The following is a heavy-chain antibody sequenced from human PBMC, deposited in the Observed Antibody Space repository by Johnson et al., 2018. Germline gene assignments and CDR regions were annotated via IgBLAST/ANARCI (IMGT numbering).Heavy chain of an antibody. CDR2: IPGSVFNT. CDR1: GFTFSTYA. J-gene: IGHJ6*03. V-gene: IGHV3-23*04. Sequence: VQLVESGGGLVQPGGSLRLSCAASGFTFSTYAMSWVRQAPGKGLEWVSAIPGSVFNTYYDDSVKGRFTISRDNSKNTVYLQMNSLRAEDTAVYYCAKDSIGGCSDGSCYHYYLDVWGKGPTGTVSS. D-gene: IGHD2-15*01. CDR3: AKDSIGGCSDGSCYHYYLDV.